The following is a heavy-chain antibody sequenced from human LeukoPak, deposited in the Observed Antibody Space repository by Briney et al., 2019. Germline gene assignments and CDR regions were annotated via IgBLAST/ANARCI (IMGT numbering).Heavy chain of an antibody. D-gene: IGHD3-22*01. CDR3: ASMIVVAGDAFDI. J-gene: IGHJ3*02. V-gene: IGHV1-8*01. CDR2: MNPNSGNT. CDR1: GYTFTSYD. Sequence: ASVKVSCKASGYTFTSYDINWVRQATGQGLEWMGWMNPNSGNTGYAQKFQGRVTMTRNTSISTAYMELSSLRSEDTAVYYCASMIVVAGDAFDIRGQGTMVTVSS.